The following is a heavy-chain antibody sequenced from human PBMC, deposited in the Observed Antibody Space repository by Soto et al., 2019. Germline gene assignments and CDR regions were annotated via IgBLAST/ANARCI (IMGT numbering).Heavy chain of an antibody. CDR2: ISWNNGSI. V-gene: IGHV3-9*01. CDR3: TKEAPGFDP. Sequence: EVQLVESGGGLVQPGRSLRLSCAASGFTFDDYAMHWVRQAPGKGLEWVSSISWNNGSIGYAGSVKGRFTISRDNAKNSLYLQINSLRAEDTALYYCTKEAPGFDPWGQGTLVTVSS. J-gene: IGHJ5*02. CDR1: GFTFDDYA.